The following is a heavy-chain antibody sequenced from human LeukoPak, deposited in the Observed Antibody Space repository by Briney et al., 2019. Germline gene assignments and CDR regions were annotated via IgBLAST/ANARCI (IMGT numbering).Heavy chain of an antibody. V-gene: IGHV3-23*01. Sequence: PGGSLRLSCAASGLTFSSHWMHWVRQAPGKGLEWVSAISGSGGSAYYADSVKGRFTISRDNSKNTLYLQMNSLRAEDTAVYYCATLVDDFWSGYLFYWGQGTLVTVSS. CDR3: ATLVDDFWSGYLFY. D-gene: IGHD3-3*01. J-gene: IGHJ4*02. CDR2: ISGSGGSA. CDR1: GLTFSSHW.